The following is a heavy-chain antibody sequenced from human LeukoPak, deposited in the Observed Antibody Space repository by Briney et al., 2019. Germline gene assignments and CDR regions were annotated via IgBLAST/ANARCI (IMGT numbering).Heavy chain of an antibody. CDR2: ICWNIGSI. CDR3: VKDTGHGRNSFEVFDI. D-gene: IGHD1-14*01. J-gene: IGHJ3*02. CDR1: GVTFDEYA. Sequence: GGSLRLSCAPPGVTFDEYAMHWVREAPGGGVGWGSGICWNIGSIGCADSVKGRFTISRNSGKNSMYLQMNSLRTENTALYYGVKDTGHGRNSFEVFDIWGQGTIATVTS. V-gene: IGHV3-9*01.